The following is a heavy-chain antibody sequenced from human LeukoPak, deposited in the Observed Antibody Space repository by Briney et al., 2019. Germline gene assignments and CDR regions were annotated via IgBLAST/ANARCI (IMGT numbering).Heavy chain of an antibody. D-gene: IGHD3-22*01. V-gene: IGHV1-69*06. CDR3: AKIPTYYYDSSGYREGNWFDP. CDR2: LIPIFGTA. J-gene: IGHJ5*02. Sequence: ASVKVSSKASGGTFLSYAISWVRQAPGQGRGWMGGLIPIFGTANYAQKFQGRVTITADNSTSTAYMELSSLRSEDTAVYYCAKIPTYYYDSSGYREGNWFDPWGQGTLVTVSS. CDR1: GGTFLSYA.